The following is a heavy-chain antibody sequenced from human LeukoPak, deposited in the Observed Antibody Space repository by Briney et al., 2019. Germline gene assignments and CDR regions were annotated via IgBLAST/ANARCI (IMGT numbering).Heavy chain of an antibody. CDR3: AKGSYYDSSGSFYFDY. D-gene: IGHD3-22*01. V-gene: IGHV3-23*01. CDR2: ISGSGDNT. Sequence: PGGSLRVSCAASGFTFSSYAMSWVRQAPGKGLDWVSGISGSGDNTYYADSVKGRFTISRDNSKNTLYVQVNSLGTEDTAAYYCAKGSYYDSSGSFYFDYWGQGTLVTVSS. CDR1: GFTFSSYA. J-gene: IGHJ4*02.